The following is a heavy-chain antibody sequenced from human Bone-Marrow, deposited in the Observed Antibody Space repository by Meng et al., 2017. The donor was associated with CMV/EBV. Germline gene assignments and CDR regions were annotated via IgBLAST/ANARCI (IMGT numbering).Heavy chain of an antibody. CDR2: MYYSGNT. Sequence: GSLRLSCTVSGGSISSYYWSWIRQPPGKGLDWIGYMYYSGNTNQNPSLRSRVTISVDTSKNPFSLKLTSVTAADTAVYYCAGVSSVFMVRGGAAIFDSWGQGTLVTFSS. J-gene: IGHJ4*02. V-gene: IGHV4-59*01. CDR3: AGVSSVFMVRGGAAIFDS. CDR1: GGSISSYY. D-gene: IGHD3-10*01.